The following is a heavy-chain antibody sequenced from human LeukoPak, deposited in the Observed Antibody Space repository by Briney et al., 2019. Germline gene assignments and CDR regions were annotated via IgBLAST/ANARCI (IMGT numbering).Heavy chain of an antibody. Sequence: PGGSLRLSCAASGFRFSSYEMNWVRQAPGKGLEWISYISSSGATIFYADSVKGRFTISRDNAKNSLYLQMNSLRAEDTAVYYCAGLYYSNYGSIGEIDYWGQGTLVTVSS. CDR2: ISSSGATI. D-gene: IGHD4-11*01. CDR1: GFRFSSYE. J-gene: IGHJ4*02. CDR3: AGLYYSNYGSIGEIDY. V-gene: IGHV3-48*03.